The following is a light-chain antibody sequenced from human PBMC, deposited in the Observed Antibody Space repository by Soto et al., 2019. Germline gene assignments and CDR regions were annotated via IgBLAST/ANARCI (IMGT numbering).Light chain of an antibody. CDR3: SSYTISNTYV. J-gene: IGLJ1*01. CDR2: DVS. CDR1: SSDVGGYNY. V-gene: IGLV2-14*01. Sequence: QSVLTQPASVSGSPGQSITVSCTGTSSDVGGYNYVSWYQQHPGKVPQLMIYDVSNRPSGVSNRFSGSKSGNTASLTISGLQAEDEADYYCSSYTISNTYVFGTGTKLTVL.